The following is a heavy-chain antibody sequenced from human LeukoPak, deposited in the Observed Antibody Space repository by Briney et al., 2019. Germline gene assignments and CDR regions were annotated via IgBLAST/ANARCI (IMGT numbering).Heavy chain of an antibody. CDR3: ARAISGYSSGWLGYYYYMDV. Sequence: GGSLRLSCAASGFTFSSYDMHWVRHATGKGLEWVSAIGTAGDTYYPGSVKGRFTISRENAKNSLYLQMNSLRAGDTAVYYCARAISGYSSGWLGYYYYMDVWGKGTTVTISS. CDR2: IGTAGDT. J-gene: IGHJ6*03. CDR1: GFTFSSYD. D-gene: IGHD6-19*01. V-gene: IGHV3-13*01.